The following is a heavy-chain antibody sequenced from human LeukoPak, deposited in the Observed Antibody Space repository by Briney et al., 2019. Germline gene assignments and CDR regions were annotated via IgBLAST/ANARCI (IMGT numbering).Heavy chain of an antibody. CDR2: IKQDGSQE. Sequence: GGSLRLSCAASRFTLSTYWMSWVRQAPGKGLEWVAHIKQDGSQEYYVDSVKGRFTISRDSAKNSLYLQMNSLRAEDTAVYYCARGRPHGNDYWGQGTLVTVSS. D-gene: IGHD4-23*01. CDR3: ARGRPHGNDY. CDR1: RFTLSTYW. V-gene: IGHV3-7*01. J-gene: IGHJ4*02.